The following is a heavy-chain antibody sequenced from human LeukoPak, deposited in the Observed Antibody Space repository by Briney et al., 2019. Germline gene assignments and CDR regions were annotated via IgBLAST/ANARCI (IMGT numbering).Heavy chain of an antibody. Sequence: GGSLRLSCAASGFTFSSYWMHWVRQAPGKGLVWVSRINSDGSSTSYADSVKGRFTISRDNAKNTLYLQMNSLRAEDTAVYYCARDYHKRGTFGGVIVTHYFDYWGQGTLVTVSS. D-gene: IGHD3-16*02. V-gene: IGHV3-74*01. J-gene: IGHJ4*02. CDR3: ARDYHKRGTFGGVIVTHYFDY. CDR2: INSDGSST. CDR1: GFTFSSYW.